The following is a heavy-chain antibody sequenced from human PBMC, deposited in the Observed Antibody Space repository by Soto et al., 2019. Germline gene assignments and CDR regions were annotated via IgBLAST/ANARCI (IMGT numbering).Heavy chain of an antibody. CDR3: ARDNGSGYPFDY. Sequence: SVKVSCKASGGTFSSYAISWVRQAPGQGLEWMGGIIPIFGTANYAQKFQGRVTITADESTSTAYMELSSLRSEDTAVYYCARDNGSGYPFDYWGQGTLVTVSS. V-gene: IGHV1-69*13. J-gene: IGHJ4*02. CDR1: GGTFSSYA. CDR2: IIPIFGTA. D-gene: IGHD3-22*01.